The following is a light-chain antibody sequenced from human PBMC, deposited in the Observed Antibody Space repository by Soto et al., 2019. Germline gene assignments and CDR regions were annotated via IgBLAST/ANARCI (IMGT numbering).Light chain of an antibody. CDR2: LEGSGIS. Sequence: QLVLTQSSSASASLGSSVKLTCTLSSGHTNNIIAWHQQQPGKDPRYLMKLEGSGISNKGSGLPARSSGSSSGGDRYLTISNLQSEDEADYYCETLDTSTRVFGGGTELTVL. CDR1: SGHTNNI. V-gene: IGLV4-60*03. CDR3: ETLDTSTRV. J-gene: IGLJ2*01.